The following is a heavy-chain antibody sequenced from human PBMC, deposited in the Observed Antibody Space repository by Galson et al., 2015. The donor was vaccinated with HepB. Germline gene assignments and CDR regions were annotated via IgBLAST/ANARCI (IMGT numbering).Heavy chain of an antibody. J-gene: IGHJ5*02. V-gene: IGHV3-30*18. Sequence: SLRLSCAASGFTFTNYGMHWVRQAPGKGLEWVAVISYDGTYKFYADSLKGRFTISRDNSRNTLYLQMNSLRAEDTALYYCAEDVVIVPAASRWFDPWGRGTLVTVSS. CDR3: AEDVVIVPAASRWFDP. D-gene: IGHD2-2*01. CDR1: GFTFTNYG. CDR2: ISYDGTYK.